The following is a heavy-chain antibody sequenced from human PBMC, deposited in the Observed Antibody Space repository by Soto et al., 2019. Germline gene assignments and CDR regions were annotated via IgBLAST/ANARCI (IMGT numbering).Heavy chain of an antibody. D-gene: IGHD1-1*01. CDR3: AKRERWPASGPY. CDR2: ISGSGDNT. V-gene: IGHV3-23*01. CDR1: WFTFSSYS. Sequence: VGSLRLSCAASWFTFSSYSMTWVRQAPGKGLEWVSDISGSGDNTYYADSVKGRFTISRDNSKNTLDLQMNSLRAEDTALYYCAKRERWPASGPYWGQGTLVTVSS. J-gene: IGHJ4*02.